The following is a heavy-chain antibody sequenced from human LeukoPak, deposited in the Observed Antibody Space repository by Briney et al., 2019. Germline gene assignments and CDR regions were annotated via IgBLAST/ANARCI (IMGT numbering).Heavy chain of an antibody. CDR2: IYYTGIT. V-gene: IGHV4-31*03. CDR3: AASSGVTLGRF. Sequence: SETLSLTCTVSGGSVSSGSHYYNWIRQHPGKGLEWIGYIYYTGITSYNPSLESRVSMSVDTSMNQVSLKLNSLTAADTAVYYCAASSGVTLGRFWGQGTLVIVSS. J-gene: IGHJ4*02. D-gene: IGHD3-16*01. CDR1: GGSVSSGSHY.